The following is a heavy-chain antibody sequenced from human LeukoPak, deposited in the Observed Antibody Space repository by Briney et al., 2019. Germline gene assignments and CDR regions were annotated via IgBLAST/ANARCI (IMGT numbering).Heavy chain of an antibody. CDR3: ARHSGSLEFDY. CDR2: ISAYNGNT. Sequence: GASVMVSSKASGYTFTTYGISWVRQAPGQGLEWMGWISAYNGNTNYAQNLQGRVTMTTDTSTSTADMELRSLRSDDAAVYYCARHSGSLEFDYWGQGTLVTVSS. D-gene: IGHD6-13*01. CDR1: GYTFTTYG. V-gene: IGHV1-18*01. J-gene: IGHJ4*02.